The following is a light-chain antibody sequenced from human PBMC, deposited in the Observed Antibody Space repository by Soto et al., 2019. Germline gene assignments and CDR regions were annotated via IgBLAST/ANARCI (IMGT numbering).Light chain of an antibody. CDR1: SSNIGAGYD. V-gene: IGLV1-40*01. J-gene: IGLJ2*01. Sequence: QSVLTQPPSVSGAPGQRVTISCTGTSSNIGAGYDVHWYQHLPGTAPTLLMYANNNRPSGVPDRFSGSKSGTSAFLAITGLQAEDEADYYCQSYDSGLGGSVFGGGTKLTVL. CDR3: QSYDSGLGGSV. CDR2: ANN.